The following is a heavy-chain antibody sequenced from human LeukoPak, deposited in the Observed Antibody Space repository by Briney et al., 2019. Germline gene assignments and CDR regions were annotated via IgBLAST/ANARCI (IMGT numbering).Heavy chain of an antibody. D-gene: IGHD3-22*01. CDR1: GFTFSSYA. CDR3: TTTSLTMIVVVFGPDDAFDI. J-gene: IGHJ3*02. Sequence: GGSLRLSCAASGFTFSSYAMSWVRQAPGKGLEWVGRIKSKTDGGTTDYAAPVKGRFTISRDDSKNTLYLQMNGLKTEDTAVYYCTTTSLTMIVVVFGPDDAFDIWGQGTMVTVSS. V-gene: IGHV3-15*01. CDR2: IKSKTDGGTT.